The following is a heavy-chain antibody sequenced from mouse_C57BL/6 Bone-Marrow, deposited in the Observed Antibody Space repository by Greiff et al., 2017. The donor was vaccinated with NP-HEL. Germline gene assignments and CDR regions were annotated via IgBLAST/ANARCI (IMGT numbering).Heavy chain of an antibody. D-gene: IGHD1-1*01. V-gene: IGHV1-80*01. CDR1: GYAFSSYW. CDR3: ARGDGSSYDWYFDV. CDR2: IYPGDGDT. J-gene: IGHJ1*03. Sequence: VKLVESGAELVKPGASVKISCKASGYAFSSYWMNWVKQRPGKGLEWIGQIYPGDGDTNYNGKFKGKATLTADKSSSTAYMQLSSLTSEDSAVYFCARGDGSSYDWYFDVWGTGTTVTVSS.